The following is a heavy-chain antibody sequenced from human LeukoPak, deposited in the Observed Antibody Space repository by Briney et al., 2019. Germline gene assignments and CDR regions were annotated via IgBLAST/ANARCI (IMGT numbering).Heavy chain of an antibody. D-gene: IGHD3-22*01. CDR2: INPNSGGT. CDR3: ARAGGATMIVVVTRPLYFDY. J-gene: IGHJ4*02. V-gene: IGHV1-2*02. CDR1: GYTFTGYY. Sequence: GASVKVSFKASGYTFTGYYMHWVRQAPGQGLEWMGWINPNSGGTNYAQKFQGRVTMTRDTSISTAYMELSRLRSDDTAVYYCARAGGATMIVVVTRPLYFDYWGQGTLVTVSS.